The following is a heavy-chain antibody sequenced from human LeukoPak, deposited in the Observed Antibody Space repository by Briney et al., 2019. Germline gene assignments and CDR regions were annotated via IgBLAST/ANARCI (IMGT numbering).Heavy chain of an antibody. Sequence: GASLRLSCAASGFTFSSYAMSWVRQAPGKALEWVSAISGSGGSTYYADSVKGPFTISRDNSKNTLYLQMNSLRAEDTAVYYCAKVSVWYTKGSYGYWGQGTLVTVSS. D-gene: IGHD3-16*01. J-gene: IGHJ4*02. V-gene: IGHV3-23*01. CDR1: GFTFSSYA. CDR3: AKVSVWYTKGSYGY. CDR2: ISGSGGST.